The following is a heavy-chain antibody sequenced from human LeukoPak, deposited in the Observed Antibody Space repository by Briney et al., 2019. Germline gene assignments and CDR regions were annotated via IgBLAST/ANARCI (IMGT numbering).Heavy chain of an antibody. D-gene: IGHD3-22*01. CDR1: GFTFSSYG. J-gene: IGHJ4*02. CDR2: ISYDGSNK. V-gene: IGHV3-30*18. Sequence: QPGRSLRLSCAASGFTFSSYGMHWVRQAPGKGLEWVAGISYDGSNKNYADFVRGRFTISRDNSKNTLYLQMNSLRTEDAAVYYCAKEHYDRSGYYPFDYWGQGTLVTVSS. CDR3: AKEHYDRSGYYPFDY.